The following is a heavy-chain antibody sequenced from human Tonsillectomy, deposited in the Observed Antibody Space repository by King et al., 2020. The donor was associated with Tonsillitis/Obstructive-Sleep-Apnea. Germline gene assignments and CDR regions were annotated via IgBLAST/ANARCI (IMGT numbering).Heavy chain of an antibody. CDR2: IYWDDDK. D-gene: IGHD6-13*01. J-gene: IGHJ4*02. CDR3: AHPNWYSGSGYGYYFDY. CDR1: GFSLSTSGVG. V-gene: IGHV2-5*02. Sequence: TLKESGPTLVKPTQTLTLTCTFSGFSLSTSGVGVGWIRQPPGKALEWLALIYWDDDKRYSPSLKSRLTITKDTAKNQVVLTMTNMDPVDTATYYCAHPNWYSGSGYGYYFDYWGQGTLVTVSS.